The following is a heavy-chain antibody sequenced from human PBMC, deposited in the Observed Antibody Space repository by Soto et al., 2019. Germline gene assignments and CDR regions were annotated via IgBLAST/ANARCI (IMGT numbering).Heavy chain of an antibody. Sequence: PGGPLRLSCAASGLTFTSYSMNWVRQAPGKGLEWVANIKSDGSEKYYADSVKDRFTISRDNAKNSLYLQINSLRVEDTAVYYCANFVGSGYYGAFDIWGQGTMVTVSS. CDR1: GLTFTSYS. J-gene: IGHJ3*02. D-gene: IGHD3-22*01. CDR2: IKSDGSEK. V-gene: IGHV3-7*05. CDR3: ANFVGSGYYGAFDI.